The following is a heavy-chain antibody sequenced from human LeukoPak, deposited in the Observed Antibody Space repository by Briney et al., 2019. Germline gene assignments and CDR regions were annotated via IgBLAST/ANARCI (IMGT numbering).Heavy chain of an antibody. D-gene: IGHD3-16*02. CDR1: GYTFTSYY. V-gene: IGHV1-46*01. CDR3: ARSRPVWGSYRSNWFDP. CDR2: INPSGGST. Sequence: ASVKVSCKASGYTFTSYYMHWVRQAPGQGLEWMGIINPSGGSTSYAQKFQGRVTMTRDTSTSTVYMELSSLRSEDTAVYYCARSRPVWGSYRSNWFDPWGQGTLVTVSS. J-gene: IGHJ5*02.